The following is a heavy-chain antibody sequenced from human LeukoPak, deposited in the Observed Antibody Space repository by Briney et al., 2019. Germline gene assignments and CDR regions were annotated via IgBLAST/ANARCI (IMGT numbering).Heavy chain of an antibody. Sequence: GGSLRLSCAASGFTFSNYGMSWFRQAPGQGLDWVSTININADERHYADSVRGRFTISRDNSRSTLTLHMSNLRVGDTTVYYCERDPSEYEWQRGWYRDFWGQGSQVTVSS. CDR1: GFTFSNYG. CDR2: ININADER. V-gene: IGHV3-23*01. D-gene: IGHD6-19*01. CDR3: ERDPSEYEWQRGWYRDF. J-gene: IGHJ4*02.